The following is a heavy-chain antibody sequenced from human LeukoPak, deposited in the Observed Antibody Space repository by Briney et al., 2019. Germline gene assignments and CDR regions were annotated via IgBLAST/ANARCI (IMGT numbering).Heavy chain of an antibody. J-gene: IGHJ3*02. CDR3: ARDYFPAYYYDSSGYYHDAFDI. Sequence: GGSLRLSCAASGFTFSSYSMNWVRQAPGKGLEWVSSISSSSSYIYYADSVKGRFTISRDNAKNSLYLQMNSLRAEDTAVYYCARDYFPAYYYDSSGYYHDAFDIWGQGTMVTVSS. V-gene: IGHV3-21*01. CDR2: ISSSSSYI. CDR1: GFTFSSYS. D-gene: IGHD3-22*01.